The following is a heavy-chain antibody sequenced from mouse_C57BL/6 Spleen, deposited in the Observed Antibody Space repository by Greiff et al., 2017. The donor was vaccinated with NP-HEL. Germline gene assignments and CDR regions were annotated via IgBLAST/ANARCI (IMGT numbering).Heavy chain of an antibody. D-gene: IGHD1-1*01. V-gene: IGHV1-31*01. CDR2: IYPYNGVS. Sequence: EVKVVESGPELVKPGASVKISCKASGYSFTGYYMHWVKQSHGNILDWIGYIYPYNGVSSYNQKFKGKATLTVDKSSSTAYMELRSLTSEDSAVYYCARSDYYGREDYFDYWGQGTTLTVSS. J-gene: IGHJ2*01. CDR1: GYSFTGYY. CDR3: ARSDYYGREDYFDY.